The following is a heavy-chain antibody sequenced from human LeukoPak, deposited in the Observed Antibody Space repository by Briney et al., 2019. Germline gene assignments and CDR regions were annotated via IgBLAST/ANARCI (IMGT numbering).Heavy chain of an antibody. J-gene: IGHJ5*02. Sequence: TGGSLRLSCAASGFTFSTYAMSWVRQAPGKGLEWASAISGSGDSTYYADSVKGRLTISRDNSKNTLYLQMNSLRAEDTAVYYCAKAMVVTEERWFDPWGQGTLVTVSS. CDR1: GFTFSTYA. CDR3: AKAMVVTEERWFDP. D-gene: IGHD2-21*02. CDR2: ISGSGDST. V-gene: IGHV3-23*01.